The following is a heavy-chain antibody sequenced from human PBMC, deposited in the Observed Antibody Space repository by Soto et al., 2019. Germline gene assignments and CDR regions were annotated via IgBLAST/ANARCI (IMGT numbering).Heavy chain of an antibody. V-gene: IGHV4-38-2*01. CDR3: ARNKNNIVGANKYNWFDT. CDR2: IYNSVST. Sequence: PSETLSLTCAVSGDSINSGYYWGWIRQPPGKRLEWIGSIYNSVSTHYNPSLKSRVSISIDTSKNQFSLRLTSVTAADTAMYYCARNKNNIVGANKYNWFDTWGQGTLVTVSS. D-gene: IGHD1-26*01. J-gene: IGHJ5*02. CDR1: GDSINSGYY.